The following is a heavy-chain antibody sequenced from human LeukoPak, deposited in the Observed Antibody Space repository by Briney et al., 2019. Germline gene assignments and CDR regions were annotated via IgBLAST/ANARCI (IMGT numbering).Heavy chain of an antibody. CDR3: ARDSSGWYLNWFDP. V-gene: IGHV4-39*07. CDR1: GGSVSSSSYY. J-gene: IGHJ5*02. Sequence: SETLSLTCTVSGGSVSSSSYYWGWIRQPPGKGLEWIGSIYYSGSTYYNPSLKSRVTISVDTSKNQFSLKLSSVTAADTAVYYCARDSSGWYLNWFDPWGQGTLVTVSS. CDR2: IYYSGST. D-gene: IGHD6-19*01.